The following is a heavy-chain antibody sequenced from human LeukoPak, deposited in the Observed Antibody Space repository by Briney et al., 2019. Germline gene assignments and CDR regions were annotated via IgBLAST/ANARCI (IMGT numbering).Heavy chain of an antibody. J-gene: IGHJ4*02. D-gene: IGHD5-18*01. V-gene: IGHV3-30*18. CDR1: GFTFSSYG. Sequence: PGRSLRVSCAASGFTFSSYGMHWVCQAPGKGLEWVAVISYDGSNKYYADSVKGRFTISRDNSKNTLYLQMNSLRAEDTAVYYCAKGRGYSYGQFDYWGQGTLVTVSS. CDR3: AKGRGYSYGQFDY. CDR2: ISYDGSNK.